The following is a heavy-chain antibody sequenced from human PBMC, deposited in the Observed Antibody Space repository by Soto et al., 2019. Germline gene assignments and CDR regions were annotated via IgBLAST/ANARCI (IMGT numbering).Heavy chain of an antibody. CDR3: ARHAAPAGWADYYYYGMDV. V-gene: IGHV5-51*01. CDR2: IYPGDSDT. J-gene: IGHJ6*02. Sequence: GESLKISCQGSGYKFSNYWSGWVRQMPGKGLEWMGIIYPGDSDTRYSPSFQGQVTISADKSISTAYLQWSSLKASDTAMYYCARHAAPAGWADYYYYGMDVWGQGTTVTVSS. D-gene: IGHD2-2*01. CDR1: GYKFSNYW.